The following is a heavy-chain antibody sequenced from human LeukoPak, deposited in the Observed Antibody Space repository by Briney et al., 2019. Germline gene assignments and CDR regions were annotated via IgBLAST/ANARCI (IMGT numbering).Heavy chain of an antibody. CDR3: SRDLGGLLAGSFDP. CDR2: IHGGNGNT. D-gene: IGHD3-10*01. V-gene: IGHV1-3*01. Sequence: ASVKVSCKASGYTFTDYAIHWVRQAPGQSLEWMGWIHGGNGNTKYSQKFQGRVTITRDTSASTAYMELSSLRSEDTAVYYCSRDLGGLLAGSFDPRGQGTLVTVSS. J-gene: IGHJ5*02. CDR1: GYTFTDYA.